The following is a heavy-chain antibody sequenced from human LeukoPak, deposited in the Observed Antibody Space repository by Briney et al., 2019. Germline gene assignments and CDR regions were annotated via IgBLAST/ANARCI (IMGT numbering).Heavy chain of an antibody. Sequence: GGSLRLSCAASGFTFSSYSMNWVRQAPGKGLEWVSSISSSSSYIYYADSVKGRFTISRDNAKNSLYLQMNSLTAEDTAVYYCASIVVPAALDYWGQGTLVTVSS. D-gene: IGHD2-2*01. CDR2: ISSSSSYI. CDR1: GFTFSSYS. CDR3: ASIVVPAALDY. J-gene: IGHJ4*02. V-gene: IGHV3-21*01.